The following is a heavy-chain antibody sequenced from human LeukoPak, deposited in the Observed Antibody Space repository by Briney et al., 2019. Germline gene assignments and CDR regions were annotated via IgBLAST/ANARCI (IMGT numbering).Heavy chain of an antibody. CDR2: INQDATAK. Sequence: GGSLRLSCAASGFTFSGCMSWLRQAPGKGLEWEANINQDATAKYYVDSVKGRFTISRDNAKNSLYLDMNSLRAEDTAVYYCARLVWGTDRYFDLWGQGTLVTVSS. CDR1: GFTFSGC. V-gene: IGHV3-7*01. CDR3: ARLVWGTDRYFDL. D-gene: IGHD3-16*01. J-gene: IGHJ4*02.